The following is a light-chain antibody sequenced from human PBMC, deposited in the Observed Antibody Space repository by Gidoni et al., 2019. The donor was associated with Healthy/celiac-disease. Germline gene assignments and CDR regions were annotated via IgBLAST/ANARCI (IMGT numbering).Light chain of an antibody. CDR2: QDS. J-gene: IGLJ2*01. CDR1: KLGDKY. V-gene: IGLV3-1*01. CDR3: QAWDSSSVV. Sequence: SYELTQQPSVSVSPGQTASIPCSGDKLGDKYACWYQQKPGQSPVLVIYQDSKRPSGIPERFSGSNSGNTATLTISGTQAMDEADSYCQAWDSSSVVFGGATKLTVL.